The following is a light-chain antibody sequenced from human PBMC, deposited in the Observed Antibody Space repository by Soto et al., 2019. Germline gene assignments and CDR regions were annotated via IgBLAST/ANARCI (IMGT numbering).Light chain of an antibody. CDR1: TSNIGSNT. CDR3: AAWDDSLNGVV. Sequence: QSLLTQPPSASGTPGQRVTISCSGSTSNIGSNTVNWYHHLPGTAPKLLIYSHNQRPSGVPDRFSGSRSGTSASLAISGLQSDDEADYYCAAWDDSLNGVVFGGGTKVTVL. CDR2: SHN. V-gene: IGLV1-44*01. J-gene: IGLJ2*01.